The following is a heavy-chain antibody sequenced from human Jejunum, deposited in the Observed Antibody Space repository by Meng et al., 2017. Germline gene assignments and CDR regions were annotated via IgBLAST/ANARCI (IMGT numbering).Heavy chain of an antibody. CDR2: IYHSGNT. CDR1: GYSISSGYY. D-gene: IGHD3-22*01. CDR3: ARGSRDDGSGSGYYKTWFDP. J-gene: IGHJ5*02. V-gene: IGHV4-38-2*02. Sequence: GSLRLSCTVSGYSISSGYYWGWIRQPPGKGLEWIGSIYHSGNTQYNPSLKSRAIILADTSKNRFSLRLTSVTAADTAVYFCARGSRDDGSGSGYYKTWFDPWGQGTLVTVSS.